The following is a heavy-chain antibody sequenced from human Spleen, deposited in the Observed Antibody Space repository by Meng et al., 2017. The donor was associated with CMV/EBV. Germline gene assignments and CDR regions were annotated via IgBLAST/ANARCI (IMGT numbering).Heavy chain of an antibody. V-gene: IGHV3-30-3*01. CDR1: GFPFNTYA. Sequence: GESLKISCAASGFPFNTYAMHWGRLAPGRGLEWVAIISKDGHTQYYTDSVKGRFTISRDNSKSTLFLQMNSLRPEDTAVYFCARVEGSFYAGYYNWYFDLWGQGTLVTVSS. CDR3: ARVEGSFYAGYYNWYFDL. CDR2: ISKDGHTQ. D-gene: IGHD3-22*01. J-gene: IGHJ2*01.